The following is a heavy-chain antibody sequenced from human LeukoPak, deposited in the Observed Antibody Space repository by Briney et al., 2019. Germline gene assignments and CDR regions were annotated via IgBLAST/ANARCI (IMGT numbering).Heavy chain of an antibody. CDR2: IYHSGHT. V-gene: IGHV4-38-2*02. CDR3: ARASLYYDYLWGSYRPKTFDY. D-gene: IGHD3-16*02. J-gene: IGHJ4*02. CDR1: GYSISSGYY. Sequence: SETLSLTCTVSGYSISSGYYWGWIRQPPGKGLEWIGSIYHSGHTYYKSSLQSRVTMSVDTSKNQFSLKLSSVTAADTAVYYCARASLYYDYLWGSYRPKTFDYWGQGTLVTVSS.